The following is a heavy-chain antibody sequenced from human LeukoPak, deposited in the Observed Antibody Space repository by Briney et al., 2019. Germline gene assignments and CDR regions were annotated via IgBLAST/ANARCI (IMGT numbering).Heavy chain of an antibody. D-gene: IGHD3-22*01. V-gene: IGHV4-34*01. CDR2: INHSGST. Sequence: SETLSLTCAVYGGSFSGYYWSWIRQPPGKGLEWIGGINHSGSTNYNPSLKSRVTISVDTSKNQFSLKLSSVTAADTAVYYCARRYYYDSSGLYYFDYWGQGTLVTVSS. J-gene: IGHJ4*02. CDR1: GGSFSGYY. CDR3: ARRYYYDSSGLYYFDY.